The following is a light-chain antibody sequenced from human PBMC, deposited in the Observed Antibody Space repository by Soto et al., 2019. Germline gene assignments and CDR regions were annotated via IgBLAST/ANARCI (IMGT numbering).Light chain of an antibody. CDR3: QQYNNWPPFT. CDR2: GAS. CDR1: QSVSSN. V-gene: IGKV3-15*01. J-gene: IGKJ4*01. Sequence: EIVMTQSPATLSVSPGERATLSCRASQSVSSNLAGYQQKPGQTHTLLIYGASTRATGIPARFSGSGSGTEFTLPLSRLQSEDFAVYSCQQYNNWPPFTFGGGNKVDIK.